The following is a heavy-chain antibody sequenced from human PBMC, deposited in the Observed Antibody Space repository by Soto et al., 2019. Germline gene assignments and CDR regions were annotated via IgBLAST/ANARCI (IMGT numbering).Heavy chain of an antibody. CDR1: GYSFTSYW. CDR3: ARTPPNWGSLWSDAFDI. V-gene: IGHV5-51*01. CDR2: IYPGDSDT. Sequence: GESLKISCKGSGYSFTSYWIGWVRQMPGKGLEWMGIIYPGDSDTRYSPSFQGQFTISADKSISTAYLQWSSLKASDTAMYYCARTPPNWGSLWSDAFDIWGQGTMVTVSS. D-gene: IGHD7-27*01. J-gene: IGHJ3*02.